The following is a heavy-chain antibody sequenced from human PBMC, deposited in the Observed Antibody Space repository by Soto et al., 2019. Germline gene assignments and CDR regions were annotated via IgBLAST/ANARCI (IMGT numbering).Heavy chain of an antibody. CDR1: GFTFSSYG. V-gene: IGHV3-33*01. Sequence: QVQLVESGGGVVQPGRSLRLSCAASGFTFSSYGMHWVRQAPGKGLEWVAVIWYDGSNKYYADSVKGRFTISRDNSKNTLYLQMNSLRAEDTAVYYCAVDFWSGYLYGMAVWGQGTTVTVSS. J-gene: IGHJ6*02. CDR2: IWYDGSNK. CDR3: AVDFWSGYLYGMAV. D-gene: IGHD3-3*01.